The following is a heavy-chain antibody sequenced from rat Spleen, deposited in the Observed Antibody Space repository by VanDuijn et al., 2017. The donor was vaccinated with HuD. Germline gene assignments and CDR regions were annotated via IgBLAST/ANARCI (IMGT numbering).Heavy chain of an antibody. Sequence: EVQLVESDGGLVQPGRSLKLSCATSGFTFSDYYMAWVRQAPGKGLEWVASITNAGGGTHYPDSVKGRFTISRDIAKSTLYLQMNSLRSEDTATYYGATRDNNWGYWGQGVMVTVSS. CDR1: GFTFSDYY. D-gene: IGHD1-10*01. J-gene: IGHJ2*01. V-gene: IGHV5-20*01. CDR2: ITNAGGGT. CDR3: ATRDNNWGY.